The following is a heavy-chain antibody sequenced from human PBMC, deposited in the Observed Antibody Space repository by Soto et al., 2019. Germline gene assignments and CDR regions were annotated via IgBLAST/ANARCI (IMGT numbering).Heavy chain of an antibody. CDR1: GGSISSGDYY. CDR3: AREAGQPLLWTYYFDY. V-gene: IGHV4-30-4*01. Sequence: QVQLQESGPGLVKPSQTLSLTCTVSGGSISSGDYYWSWIRQPPGKGLEWIGYIYYSGSTYYNPSLKSRVTISVDTSKNQFSLKLSSVTAADTAVYYCAREAGQPLLWTYYFDYWGQGTLVTVSS. CDR2: IYYSGST. D-gene: IGHD2-2*01. J-gene: IGHJ4*02.